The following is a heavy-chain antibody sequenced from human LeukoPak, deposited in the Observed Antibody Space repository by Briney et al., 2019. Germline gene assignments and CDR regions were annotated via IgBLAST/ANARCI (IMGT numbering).Heavy chain of an antibody. CDR2: ISAYNGNT. Sequence: GASVKVSCKASGYTFTSYGISWMRQAPGQGLEWMGWISAYNGNTNYAQKLQGRVTMTTDTSTSTAYMELRSLRSDDTAVFYCARDQYDYTWGSYRPYFDSWGQGTLVTVSS. CDR1: GYTFTSYG. D-gene: IGHD3-16*02. V-gene: IGHV1-18*01. CDR3: ARDQYDYTWGSYRPYFDS. J-gene: IGHJ4*02.